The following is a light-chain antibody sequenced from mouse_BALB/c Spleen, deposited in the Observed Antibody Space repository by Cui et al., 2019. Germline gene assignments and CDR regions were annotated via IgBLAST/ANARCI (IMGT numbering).Light chain of an antibody. J-gene: IGKJ5*01. Sequence: FVLTQSRASMSASPGEKVTITCSASSSVSYMHWFQQKPGTSPKLWIYSTSNLASGVPARFSGSGSGTSYSLTISRMEAEDAATYYCQQRSSYSLTFGAGTKLELK. V-gene: IGKV4-57*01. CDR3: QQRSSYSLT. CDR2: STS. CDR1: SSVSY.